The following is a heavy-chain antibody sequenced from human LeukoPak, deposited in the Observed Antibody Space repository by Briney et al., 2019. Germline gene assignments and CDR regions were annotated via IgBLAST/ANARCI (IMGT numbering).Heavy chain of an antibody. Sequence: GGSLRLSCAASGFTFSDYGMSWVRQSPGKGLEWVSSFGGRGGSTYYADSVKGRFTISRDNSKNTLYLQMNSLRAEDTAVYYCARGGSSGWWDYYYYYMDVWGKGTTVTVSS. CDR3: ARGGSSGWWDYYYYYMDV. D-gene: IGHD6-19*01. CDR1: GFTFSDYG. CDR2: FGGRGGST. V-gene: IGHV3-23*01. J-gene: IGHJ6*03.